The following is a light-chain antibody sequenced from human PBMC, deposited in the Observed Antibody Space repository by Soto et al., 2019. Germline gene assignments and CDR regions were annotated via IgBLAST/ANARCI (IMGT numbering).Light chain of an antibody. Sequence: ELVLTKSPGTLSLSPGERATLSCRASQSVSSSYLAWYQQKPGQAPRLLIYGASSRATGIPDRFSRSGSWRAFTLTISRLEPEDFAVYYCQQYGSSPTFGQGTKVEIK. CDR1: QSVSSSY. V-gene: IGKV3-20*01. CDR3: QQYGSSPT. CDR2: GAS. J-gene: IGKJ1*01.